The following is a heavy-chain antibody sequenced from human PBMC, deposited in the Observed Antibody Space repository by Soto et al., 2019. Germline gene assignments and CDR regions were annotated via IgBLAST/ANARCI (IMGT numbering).Heavy chain of an antibody. CDR1: GGSISGYY. D-gene: IGHD2-2*01. J-gene: IGHJ5*02. CDR3: ARVPDR. V-gene: IGHV4-59*01. Sequence: SETLSLTCTVSGGSISGYYWSWIRQPPGKGLEWIGYMYNTGSTVYNPSFKSRVTISVDTSKNQFSLKLNSVTAADTAVYYCARVPDRWGQGTLVTV. CDR2: MYNTGST.